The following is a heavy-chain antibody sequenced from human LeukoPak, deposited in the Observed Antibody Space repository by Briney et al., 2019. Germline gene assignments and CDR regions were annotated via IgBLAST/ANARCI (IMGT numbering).Heavy chain of an antibody. J-gene: IGHJ4*02. V-gene: IGHV3-30*04. CDR1: GFTFSSYA. Sequence: GGSLRLSCAASGFTFSSYAMHWVRQAPGKGLEWVAVISYDGSNKYYADSVKGRFTICRDNSKTTLYMQMNRLRAEDTAVYYCARGGSLWFGEDHWGAWGQGTLVTVSS. CDR3: ARGGSLWFGEDHWGA. CDR2: ISYDGSNK. D-gene: IGHD3-10*01.